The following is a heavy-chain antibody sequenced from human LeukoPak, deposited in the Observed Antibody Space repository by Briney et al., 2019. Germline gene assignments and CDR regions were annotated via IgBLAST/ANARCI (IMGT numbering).Heavy chain of an antibody. V-gene: IGHV5-51*01. CDR1: GYNFTTYW. CDR3: ARQVGNAYYAAYFDY. CDR2: IYPGDSDT. D-gene: IGHD3-10*01. Sequence: GESLQISCKGSGYNFTTYWIDWVRQLPGEGLEWMGIIYPGDSDTRYSPSFQGQVTISADKSISTAYLQWSSLKASDTAMYYCARQVGNAYYAAYFDYWGQGTLVTVSS. J-gene: IGHJ4*02.